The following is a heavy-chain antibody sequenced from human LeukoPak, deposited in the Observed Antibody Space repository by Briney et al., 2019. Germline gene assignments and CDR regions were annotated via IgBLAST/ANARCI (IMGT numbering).Heavy chain of an antibody. V-gene: IGHV3-66*01. Sequence: GGSLRLSCAASGFTVSSNYMSWVRQAPGRGLEWVSVIYSGGSTYYADSVKGRFTISRDNSKNTLFLQMNSLRAGDTAVYYCARGTVTMVDCWGQGTLVTVSS. J-gene: IGHJ4*02. CDR1: GFTVSSNY. CDR3: ARGTVTMVDC. CDR2: IYSGGST. D-gene: IGHD3-10*01.